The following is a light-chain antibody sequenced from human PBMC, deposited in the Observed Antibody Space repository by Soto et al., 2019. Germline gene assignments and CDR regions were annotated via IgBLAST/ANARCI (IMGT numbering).Light chain of an antibody. V-gene: IGKV3-20*01. CDR3: QQYGSSPYT. CDR1: QSVSSSY. CDR2: GAS. Sequence: EIVLTQSPGTLSLSPGARATLSCRAGQSVSSSYLAWYQQKPGQTPRLIIYGASSRATGIPDRFSGSGSGTDFTLTISRLEPEDFAVYYCQQYGSSPYTFGQGTKLEIK. J-gene: IGKJ2*01.